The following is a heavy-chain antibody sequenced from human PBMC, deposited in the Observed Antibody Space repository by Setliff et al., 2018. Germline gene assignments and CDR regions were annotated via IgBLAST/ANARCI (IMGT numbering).Heavy chain of an antibody. CDR3: ARLQYEMGLVYYHYYYMDV. CDR2: INYYGSIFDDGTTYST. J-gene: IGHJ6*03. D-gene: IGHD4-4*01. Sequence: SETLSLTCTVSGGSISNSTFYWGWIRQPPGKGLEWIGSINYYGSIFDDGTTYSTYYNPSLKSRATISIDTSKSQFSLKLSSVTAADTAVYYCARLQYEMGLVYYHYYYMDVWGKGTTVTVSS. V-gene: IGHV4-39*01. CDR1: GGSISNSTFY.